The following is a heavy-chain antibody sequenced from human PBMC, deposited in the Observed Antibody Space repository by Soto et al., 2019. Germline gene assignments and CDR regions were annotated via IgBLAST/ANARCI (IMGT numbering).Heavy chain of an antibody. CDR3: AKETYSGPLDY. J-gene: IGHJ4*02. Sequence: PGASLRLSSEPSGFTFSIYGMHWVRQAPGKGLEWVAVISYDGSNKYYADSVKGRFTISRDNSKNTLYLQMNSLRAEDTAVYYCAKETYSGPLDYWGQGT. CDR1: GFTFSIYG. V-gene: IGHV3-30*18. CDR2: ISYDGSNK. D-gene: IGHD2-15*01.